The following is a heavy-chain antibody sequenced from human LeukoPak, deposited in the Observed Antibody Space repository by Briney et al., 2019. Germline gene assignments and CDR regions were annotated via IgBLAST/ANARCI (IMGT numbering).Heavy chain of an antibody. CDR2: IRSSGSTL. CDR3: VRGLDYNVAWVY. Sequence: PGGSLRLSCVLSGFTFSIFEMNGVRRAPGGGLGWVSYIRSSGSTLYYADAVKGRFSISRDTAKNSLYLQMNSLRAEDTAVYYCVRGLDYNVAWVYWGQGTLVTVSS. D-gene: IGHD3-10*01. V-gene: IGHV3-48*03. J-gene: IGHJ4*02. CDR1: GFTFSIFE.